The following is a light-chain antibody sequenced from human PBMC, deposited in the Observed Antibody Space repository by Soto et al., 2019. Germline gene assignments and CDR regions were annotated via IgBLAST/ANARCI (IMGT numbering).Light chain of an antibody. V-gene: IGLV2-23*03. CDR1: SSDVGSYNF. CDR3: CSYAGSSTFGVV. J-gene: IGLJ2*01. CDR2: ECS. Sequence: QSVLTQPASVSGSPGQSITISCTGTSSDVGSYNFVSWYQQHPGKAPKLMIYECSKRPSGVSNRFSGSKSGNTASLTISGLQAEDEADYYCCSYAGSSTFGVVFGGGTKLTVL.